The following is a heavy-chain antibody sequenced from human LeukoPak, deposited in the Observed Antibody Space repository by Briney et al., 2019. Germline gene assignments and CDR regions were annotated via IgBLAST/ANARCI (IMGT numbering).Heavy chain of an antibody. J-gene: IGHJ4*02. Sequence: GGSLRLSCTVSGFTFGDYAMSWFRQAPGKGLEWVGFIRSKAYGGTTEYAASVKGRFSISRDDFKSIAYLQMNILKTEDTAVYYCTREAVTYYYDSSGYHRGRYFDYWGQGTLVTVSS. V-gene: IGHV3-49*03. CDR3: TREAVTYYYDSSGYHRGRYFDY. D-gene: IGHD3-22*01. CDR2: IRSKAYGGTT. CDR1: GFTFGDYA.